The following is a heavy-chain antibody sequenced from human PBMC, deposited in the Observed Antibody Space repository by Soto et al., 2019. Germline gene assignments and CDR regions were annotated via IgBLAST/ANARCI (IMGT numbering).Heavy chain of an antibody. CDR1: GFTFSSYA. CDR2: ISYDGSNK. V-gene: IGHV3-30-3*01. J-gene: IGHJ4*02. CDR3: ARESDYDSSEGFDY. D-gene: IGHD3-22*01. Sequence: QVQLVESGGGVVQPGRSLRLSCAASGFTFSSYAMHWVRQAPGKGLEWVAVISYDGSNKYYADSVKGRFTISRDNSKNTLYLQMNSLRAEDTAVYYCARESDYDSSEGFDYWGQGTLVTVSS.